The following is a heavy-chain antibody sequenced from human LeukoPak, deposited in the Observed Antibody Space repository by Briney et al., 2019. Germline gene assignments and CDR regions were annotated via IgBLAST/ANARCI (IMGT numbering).Heavy chain of an antibody. CDR1: GGTFSSYT. CDR3: ARDKSAIFGVVPHEDYYYYMDV. J-gene: IGHJ6*03. Sequence: SVKVSCRASGGTFSSYTISWVRQAPGQGLEWMGRIIPILGIANYAQKFQGRVTITADKSTSTAYMELSSLRSEDTAVYYCARDKSAIFGVVPHEDYYYYMDVWGKGTTVTVSS. V-gene: IGHV1-69*04. D-gene: IGHD3-3*01. CDR2: IIPILGIA.